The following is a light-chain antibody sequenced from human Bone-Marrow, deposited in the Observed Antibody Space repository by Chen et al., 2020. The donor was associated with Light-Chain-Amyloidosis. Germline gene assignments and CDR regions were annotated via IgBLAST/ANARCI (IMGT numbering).Light chain of an antibody. CDR3: QQRSNWPPT. J-gene: IGKJ1*01. CDR1: QSVSSY. V-gene: IGKV3-11*01. Sequence: EIVLTQSPATLSFAPGEIATLSCRASQSVSSYLAWYQQKPGQAPRLLIYDASNRATVIPARFSGSGSGTDFTLTISSLEPEDFAVYYCQQRSNWPPTFGQGTKVEIK. CDR2: DAS.